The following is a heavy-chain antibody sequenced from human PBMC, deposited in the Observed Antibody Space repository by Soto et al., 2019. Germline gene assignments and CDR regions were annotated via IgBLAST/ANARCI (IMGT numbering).Heavy chain of an antibody. CDR2: IRSKANSYAT. J-gene: IGHJ6*03. D-gene: IGHD1-26*01. Sequence: EVQLVESGGGLVQPGGSLKLSCVASGFTFSGSAMHWVRQASGKGLEWVGSIRSKANSYATAYAASVNGRFTITRDDSKTMSHLQMSSMTTDDTAVYYGTCQLGVTAYYHYDMDVWGKGTTVTVSS. V-gene: IGHV3-73*01. CDR1: GFTFSGSA. CDR3: TCQLGVTAYYHYDMDV.